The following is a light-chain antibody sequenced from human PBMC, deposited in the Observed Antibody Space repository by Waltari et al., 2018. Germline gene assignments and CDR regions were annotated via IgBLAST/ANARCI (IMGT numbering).Light chain of an antibody. CDR1: SSDVGDFNS. CDR3: SSFTTSSTLL. CDR2: DVS. J-gene: IGLJ2*01. Sequence: QSALTQPASVSASPGESITISCTATSSDVGDFNSVSWYQQHPGKAPKFVIYDVSNRPSGVSQRFSGSKSGNTASLTISGLQAEGEAVYSCSSFTTSSTLLFGGGTKLTVL. V-gene: IGLV2-14*03.